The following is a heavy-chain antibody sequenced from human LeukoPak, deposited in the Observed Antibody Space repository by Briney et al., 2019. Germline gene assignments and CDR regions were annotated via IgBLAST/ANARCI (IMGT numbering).Heavy chain of an antibody. Sequence: GGSLRLSCAASGFTFSSYAMSWVRQAPGKGLEWVSAISGKNNSTYYEGSVKGRFTISRDNSKNTLYLQMNSLRAEDTAVYYCGNYLSSWYGYWGQGTLVTVSS. D-gene: IGHD6-13*01. J-gene: IGHJ4*02. CDR2: ISGKNNST. V-gene: IGHV3-23*01. CDR1: GFTFSSYA. CDR3: GNYLSSWYGY.